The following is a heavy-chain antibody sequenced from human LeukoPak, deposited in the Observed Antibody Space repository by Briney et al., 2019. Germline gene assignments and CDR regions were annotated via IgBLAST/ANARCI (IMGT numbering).Heavy chain of an antibody. V-gene: IGHV4-30-4*01. CDR1: GGSISSGDYY. D-gene: IGHD5-24*01. CDR2: IYYSGSS. Sequence: PSQTLSLTRTVSGGSISSGDYYWSWIRQPPGKGLEWIGYIYYSGSSYYNPSLRSRVTISVDTSKNHFSLKLSSVTAADTAVYYCARNRDGYNSFDYWGQGTLVTVSS. J-gene: IGHJ4*02. CDR3: ARNRDGYNSFDY.